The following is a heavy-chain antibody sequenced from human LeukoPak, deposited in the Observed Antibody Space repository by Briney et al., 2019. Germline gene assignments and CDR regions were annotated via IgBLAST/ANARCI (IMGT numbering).Heavy chain of an antibody. V-gene: IGHV3-48*03. CDR2: ISSSGSTI. CDR3: ASDPDWGSDY. J-gene: IGHJ4*02. CDR1: GFTFSSYE. D-gene: IGHD3-16*01. Sequence: GGSLRLSCAASGFTFSSYEMNWVRQAPGKGREWVSYISSSGSTIYYADSVKGRFTISRDNAKNSLYLQMNSLRAEDSAVYYCASDPDWGSDYWGQGTLVTVSS.